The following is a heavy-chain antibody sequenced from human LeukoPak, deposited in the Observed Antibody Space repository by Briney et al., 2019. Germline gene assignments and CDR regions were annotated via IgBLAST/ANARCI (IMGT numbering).Heavy chain of an antibody. J-gene: IGHJ3*02. CDR1: EVTFSTYT. D-gene: IGHD3-10*01. Sequence: PGGSLRLSCAASEVTFSTYTMTWVRQAPGKGLEWVSSISGSGNYIYYADSLKGRFTISRDNANNLLFLQMSSLRAEDTAVYYCAREGFGESRLGAFDIWGQGTMVTVSS. V-gene: IGHV3-21*06. CDR2: ISGSGNYI. CDR3: AREGFGESRLGAFDI.